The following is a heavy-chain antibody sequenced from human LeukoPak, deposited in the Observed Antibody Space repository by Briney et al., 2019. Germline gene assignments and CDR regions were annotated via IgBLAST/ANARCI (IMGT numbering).Heavy chain of an antibody. CDR1: GGSISSSNW. CDR3: AGAHCGGDCYSGRAFDI. J-gene: IGHJ3*02. D-gene: IGHD2-21*02. CDR2: IYHSGST. Sequence: SETLSLTCAVSGGSISSSNWWSWVRQPPGKGLEWIGEIYHSGSTNYKPSLKSRVTISVDKSKNQFSLKLSSVTAADTAVYYCAGAHCGGDCYSGRAFDIWGQGTMVTVSS. V-gene: IGHV4-4*02.